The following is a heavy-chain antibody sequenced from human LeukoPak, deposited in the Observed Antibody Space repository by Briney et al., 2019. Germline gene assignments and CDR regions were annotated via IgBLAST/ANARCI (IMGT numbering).Heavy chain of an antibody. CDR1: GGTFSSYA. CDR2: ISAYNGNT. CDR3: ARDYGDYWSEYRFDP. Sequence: ASVKVSCKASGGTFSSYAISWVRQAPGQGLEWMGWISAYNGNTNYAQKLQGRVTMTTDTSTSTACMELRSLRSDDTAVYYCARDYGDYWSEYRFDPWGQGTLVTVSS. V-gene: IGHV1-18*01. J-gene: IGHJ5*02. D-gene: IGHD4-17*01.